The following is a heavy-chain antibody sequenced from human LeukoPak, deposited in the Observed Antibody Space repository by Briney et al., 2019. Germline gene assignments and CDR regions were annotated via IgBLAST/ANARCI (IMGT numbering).Heavy chain of an antibody. CDR3: ARSADRSGYFREITLYYFDY. CDR2: ISNRGTTI. J-gene: IGHJ4*02. Sequence: KPGGSLRLSCAASGFTFSDFYMTWLRQAPGKGLEWVSYISNRGTTIHYADSVRGRFTISRDNAKKSLYLQMNGLRAEDTAVYYCARSADRSGYFREITLYYFDYWGQGTLVTVSS. D-gene: IGHD3-22*01. V-gene: IGHV3-11*01. CDR1: GFTFSDFY.